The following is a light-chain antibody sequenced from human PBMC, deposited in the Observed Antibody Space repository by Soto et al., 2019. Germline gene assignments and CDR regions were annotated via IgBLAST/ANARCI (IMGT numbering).Light chain of an antibody. Sequence: GDRVTITCRASQSISNWLAGYQQKPGKAPKLLIYDASSLKSGVPSRFSGSGSETHFTLTISSLQPEDFATYYCQQLNSYPLTFGQGTKVEIK. CDR3: QQLNSYPLT. CDR1: QSISNW. CDR2: DAS. J-gene: IGKJ1*01. V-gene: IGKV1-5*01.